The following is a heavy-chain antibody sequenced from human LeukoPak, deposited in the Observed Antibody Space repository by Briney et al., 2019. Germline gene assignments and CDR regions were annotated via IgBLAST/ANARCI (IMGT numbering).Heavy chain of an antibody. CDR3: ARDDRYGSSPRFDP. Sequence: ASVKVSCKASGYTFTSYGISWVRQAPGQGLEWMGWISAYNGNTNYAQKPQGRVTMTTDTSTSTAYMELRSLRSDDTAVYYCARDDRYGSSPRFDPWGQGTLVTISS. CDR1: GYTFTSYG. J-gene: IGHJ5*02. V-gene: IGHV1-18*01. D-gene: IGHD6-6*01. CDR2: ISAYNGNT.